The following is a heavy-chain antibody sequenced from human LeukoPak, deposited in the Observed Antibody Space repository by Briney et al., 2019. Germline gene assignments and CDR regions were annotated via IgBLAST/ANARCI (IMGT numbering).Heavy chain of an antibody. CDR1: GYTFTNYY. J-gene: IGHJ4*02. CDR3: ARGGYSSIWLNDY. CDR2: INPGGGNT. V-gene: IGHV1-46*01. D-gene: IGHD6-13*01. Sequence: ASVKVSCKASGYTFTNYYMHWVRQAPGQGLEWMGLINPGGGNTNYAQNFQGRVAMTTDTSTSTAYMELGGLRSDDTAVYYCARGGYSSIWLNDYWGQGTLVTVSS.